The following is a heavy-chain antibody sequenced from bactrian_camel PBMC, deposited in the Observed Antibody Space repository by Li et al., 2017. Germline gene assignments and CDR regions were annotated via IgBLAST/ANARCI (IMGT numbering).Heavy chain of an antibody. D-gene: IGHD6*01. J-gene: IGHJ4*01. CDR3: AADWRGDYGGSWTTPGRYNH. V-gene: IGHV3S40*01. CDR1: VFTFSSYD. CDR2: INSGGSST. Sequence: VQLVESGGGLVQPGGSLGLSCAASVFTFSSYDMSWVRQAPGKGLEWVSGINSGGSSTYYADSVKGRFTISQDNAKKTLYLQMNNLKPEDTAMYYCAADWRGDYGGSWTTPGRYNHWGQGTQVTVS.